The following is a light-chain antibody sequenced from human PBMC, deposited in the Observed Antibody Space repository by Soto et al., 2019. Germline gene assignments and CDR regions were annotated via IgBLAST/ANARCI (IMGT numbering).Light chain of an antibody. V-gene: IGKV3-20*01. CDR1: QSVSSSY. CDR3: QQYGSSPET. J-gene: IGKJ1*01. Sequence: EIVLTQSPGTLSLSPGERATLSCRASQSVSSSYLAWYQQKPGQAPRLLIYGASSRATGIPDRFSGRGSGTDFTLTISRLEPEDFAVDYCQQYGSSPETFGQGTKVEIK. CDR2: GAS.